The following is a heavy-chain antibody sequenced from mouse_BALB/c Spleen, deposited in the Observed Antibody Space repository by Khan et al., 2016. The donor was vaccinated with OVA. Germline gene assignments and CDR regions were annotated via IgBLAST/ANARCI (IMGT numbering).Heavy chain of an antibody. CDR1: GSSSTNYG. V-gene: IGHV2-3*01. CDR3: ASMFYGDDWFAY. Sequence: QVQLKQSGPGLVAPSQSLSITCTVSGSSSTNYGVSWARQTPGKGLDWLGVIWSDGHTNYHSSLKSRLTITKDNSKNQGLLKLNSLQTDDTATYYCASMFYGDDWFAYWGQGTLVTVSA. J-gene: IGHJ3*01. D-gene: IGHD2-13*01. CDR2: IWSDGHT.